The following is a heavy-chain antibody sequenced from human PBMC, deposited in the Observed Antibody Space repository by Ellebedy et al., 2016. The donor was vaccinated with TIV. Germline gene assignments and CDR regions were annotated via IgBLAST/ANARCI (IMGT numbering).Heavy chain of an antibody. Sequence: GESLKISCAASGFTFSSFGMHWVRQAPGKGLEWVAVISYDGGNKYYADSVKGRITISRDNSKNTLYLQMNSLRAEDTAVYYCAEDRHSGNIDYWGQGTLVTVSS. V-gene: IGHV3-30*18. CDR1: GFTFSSFG. J-gene: IGHJ4*02. CDR2: ISYDGGNK. D-gene: IGHD1-26*01. CDR3: AEDRHSGNIDY.